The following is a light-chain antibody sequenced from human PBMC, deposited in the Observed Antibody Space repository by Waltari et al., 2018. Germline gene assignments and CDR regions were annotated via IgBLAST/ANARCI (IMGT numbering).Light chain of an antibody. CDR1: SSDFGASDY. Sequence: QSALTQPASASGSPGHPITISCTGTSSDFGASDYAPWYQQYPGKAPKLMIFEVSKRPSGASIRFSGSKSGNTASLTISGLLPEDEADYYCSSFTTSSTQVFGTGTKVTVL. J-gene: IGLJ1*01. V-gene: IGLV2-14*01. CDR3: SSFTTSSTQV. CDR2: EVS.